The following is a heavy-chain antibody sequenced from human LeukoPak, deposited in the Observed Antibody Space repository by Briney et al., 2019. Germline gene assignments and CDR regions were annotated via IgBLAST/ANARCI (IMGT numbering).Heavy chain of an antibody. CDR2: ISSSSSYI. CDR3: ARDLSAAGTY. CDR1: GCTFSSYS. J-gene: IGHJ4*02. V-gene: IGHV3-21*01. Sequence: PGGSLRLSCAASGCTFSSYSMNWVRQAPGKGLEWLSSISSSSSYIYYADSVKGRFTISRDNAKNSLYLQMSSLRAEDTAVYYCARDLSAAGTYWGQGTLVTVSS. D-gene: IGHD6-13*01.